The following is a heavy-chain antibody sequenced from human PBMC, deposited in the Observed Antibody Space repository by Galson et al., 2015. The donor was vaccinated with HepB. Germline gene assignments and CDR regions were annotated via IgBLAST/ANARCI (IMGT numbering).Heavy chain of an antibody. CDR2: IDWDDDK. Sequence: PALVTPKPTLTLSCTFSGFSLRTSGMCVSWIRQPTGKALEWLARIDWDDDKYYSTSLKTRLTISKDTSKNQVVLTMTNMDPVDTATYYCARISMEGSGSYPDWYFDLWGRGTLVTVSS. V-gene: IGHV2-70*11. J-gene: IGHJ2*01. CDR1: GFSLRTSGMC. CDR3: ARISMEGSGSYPDWYFDL. D-gene: IGHD3-10*01.